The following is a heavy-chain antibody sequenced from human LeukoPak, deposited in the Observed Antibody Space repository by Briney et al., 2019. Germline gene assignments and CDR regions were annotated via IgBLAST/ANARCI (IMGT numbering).Heavy chain of an antibody. V-gene: IGHV4-39*07. Sequence: PSETLSLTCTVSGGSISSSNYYWGWIRQPPGKGLEWIGSIYYSGSTYYNPSLKSRVTISVDTSKNQFSLKLGSVTAADTAVYYCARGDSYSSSWLDYWGQGALVTVSS. CDR3: ARGDSYSSSWLDY. J-gene: IGHJ4*02. CDR1: GGSISSSNYY. CDR2: IYYSGST. D-gene: IGHD6-13*01.